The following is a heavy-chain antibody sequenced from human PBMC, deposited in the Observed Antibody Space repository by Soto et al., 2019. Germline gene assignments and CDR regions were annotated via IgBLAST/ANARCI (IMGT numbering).Heavy chain of an antibody. CDR3: VRDGGSGWHFDA. Sequence: GSLRLSCEASGFTFSSYWMSLVRQAPGKGLEWVATVRQDGSQKFLVDSVKGRFTISRDNAKNSMYLEMNSLRAEDTAVYYCVRDGGSGWHFDAWAEGTLVTVYS. J-gene: IGHJ4*02. D-gene: IGHD6-19*01. V-gene: IGHV3-7*01. CDR2: VRQDGSQK. CDR1: GFTFSSYW.